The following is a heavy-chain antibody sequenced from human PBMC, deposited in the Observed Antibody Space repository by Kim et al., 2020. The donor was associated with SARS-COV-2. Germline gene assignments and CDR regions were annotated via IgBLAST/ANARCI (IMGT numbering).Heavy chain of an antibody. CDR2: ISSSSSTI. V-gene: IGHV3-48*02. Sequence: GGSLRLSCAASGFTFSSYSMNWVRQAPGKGLEWVSYISSSSSTIYYADSVKGRFTISRDNAKNSLYLQMNSLRDEDTAVYYCARDVVVVPAGYYYYGMDVWGQGTTVTVSS. CDR1: GFTFSSYS. CDR3: ARDVVVVPAGYYYYGMDV. J-gene: IGHJ6*02. D-gene: IGHD2-2*01.